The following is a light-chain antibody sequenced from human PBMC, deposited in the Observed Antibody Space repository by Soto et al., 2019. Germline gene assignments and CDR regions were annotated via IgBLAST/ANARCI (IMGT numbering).Light chain of an antibody. J-gene: IGLJ2*01. Sequence: QPVLTQSSSASASLGSSVKLTCTLSSGHSGYIIAWHQQQPGKAPRYLMKLEGSGSYNKGSGVPDRFSGSSVGADRYLTISNLQFEDEADYYCETWDSDTRVFGGGTKLTVL. CDR2: LEGSGSY. CDR3: ETWDSDTRV. CDR1: SGHSGYI. V-gene: IGLV4-60*02.